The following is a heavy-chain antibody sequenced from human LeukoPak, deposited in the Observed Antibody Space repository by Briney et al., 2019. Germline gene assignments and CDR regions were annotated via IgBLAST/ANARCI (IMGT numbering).Heavy chain of an antibody. Sequence: GGSLRLSCAASGFTFSSYGMHLVRQAPGKGLEWVAFIRYDGSNKYYADSVKGRFTISRDNSKNTLYLQMNSLRAEDTAVYYCAKDQWEAAAGRETYYYYYYMDVWGKGTTVTVSS. CDR3: AKDQWEAAAGRETYYYYYYMDV. D-gene: IGHD6-13*01. CDR1: GFTFSSYG. CDR2: IRYDGSNK. J-gene: IGHJ6*03. V-gene: IGHV3-30*02.